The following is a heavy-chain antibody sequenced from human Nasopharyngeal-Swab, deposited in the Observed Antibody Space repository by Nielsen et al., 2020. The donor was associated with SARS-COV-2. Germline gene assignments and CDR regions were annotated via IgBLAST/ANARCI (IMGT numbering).Heavy chain of an antibody. V-gene: IGHV3-23*03. D-gene: IGHD2-15*01. Sequence: GESLKISCASSGFTFSSSVMSLVRQAPGKVLEWVSAIYSGGSSTYYADSVKGRFTISRDNSKNTLYLQMNSLRAEDTAVYYCAKGLSGYCSGGSCYPDYWGQGTLVTVSS. CDR2: IYSGGSST. CDR3: AKGLSGYCSGGSCYPDY. J-gene: IGHJ4*02. CDR1: GFTFSSSV.